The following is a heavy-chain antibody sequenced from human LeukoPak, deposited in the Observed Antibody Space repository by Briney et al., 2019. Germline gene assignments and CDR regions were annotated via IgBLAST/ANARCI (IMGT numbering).Heavy chain of an antibody. CDR2: ISAYNGNT. CDR3: AREVAHHVYYGMDV. CDR1: GYTFINYD. Sequence: ASVKVSCKASGYTFINYDIRWVRQAPGQGLEWMGWISAYNGNTNYAQKFQGRVTMTTDTSTSTAYMELRSLRSDDTAVYYWAREVAHHVYYGMDVWGQGTTVTVSS. V-gene: IGHV1-18*01. J-gene: IGHJ6*02. D-gene: IGHD2-15*01.